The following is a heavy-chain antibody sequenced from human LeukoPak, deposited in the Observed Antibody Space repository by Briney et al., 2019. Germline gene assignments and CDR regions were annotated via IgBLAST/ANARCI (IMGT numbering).Heavy chain of an antibody. CDR3: ARQRSSAWHSDH. D-gene: IGHD6-19*01. CDR1: GYSFTTSW. CDR2: IYPADSDT. J-gene: IGHJ4*02. Sequence: GESLKISCKGFGYSFTTSWIAWVRQMPGKGLEWMGIIYPADSDTRYSPSFQGQVTISADKSSSTAYLQWSSLKALDTAMYFCARQRSSAWHSDHWGRGTLVTVSS. V-gene: IGHV5-51*01.